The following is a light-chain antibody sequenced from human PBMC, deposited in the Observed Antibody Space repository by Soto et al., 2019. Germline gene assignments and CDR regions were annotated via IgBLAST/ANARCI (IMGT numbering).Light chain of an antibody. J-gene: IGLJ1*01. CDR3: NSYREDHPRFYV. CDR2: DVG. Sequence: QSVLTQPASVSGSPGQSITISCTGTHSDIGNYNYVSWYQHLPGKAPKLMIYDVGSRPSGVSSRFSGSKSGNTASLAISALQAEDEADYYCNSYREDHPRFYVFGTGTQLTVL. V-gene: IGLV2-14*03. CDR1: HSDIGNYNY.